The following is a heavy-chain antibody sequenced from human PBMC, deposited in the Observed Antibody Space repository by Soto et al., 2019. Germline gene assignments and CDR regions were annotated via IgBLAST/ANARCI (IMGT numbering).Heavy chain of an antibody. CDR3: AREGLGSSGWYGYFDY. CDR2: ISYDGSNK. V-gene: IGHV3-30-3*01. D-gene: IGHD6-19*01. Sequence: GGSLRLSCAASGFTFSSYAMHWVRQAPGKGLEWVAVISYDGSNKYYADSVKGRFTISRDNSKNTLYLQMNSLRAEDTAVYYCAREGLGSSGWYGYFDYWGQGTLVTVSS. J-gene: IGHJ4*02. CDR1: GFTFSSYA.